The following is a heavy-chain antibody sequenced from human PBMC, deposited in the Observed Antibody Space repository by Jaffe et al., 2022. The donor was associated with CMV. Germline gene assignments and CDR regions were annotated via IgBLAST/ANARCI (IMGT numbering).Heavy chain of an antibody. CDR2: IYSGGST. CDR1: GFSVGDNF. D-gene: IGHD2-2*01. V-gene: IGHV3-53*02. Sequence: EVQLVETGGGLIQPGGSLRLSCVASGFSVGDNFMNWVRQSPGKGLEWVSVIYSGGSTYYADSVKGRFTISRDNSKNTLYLQMNNVRAEDTAMYYCAKFERYCTSSSCYLWFDPWGQGTLVTVSS. CDR3: AKFERYCTSSSCYLWFDP. J-gene: IGHJ5*02.